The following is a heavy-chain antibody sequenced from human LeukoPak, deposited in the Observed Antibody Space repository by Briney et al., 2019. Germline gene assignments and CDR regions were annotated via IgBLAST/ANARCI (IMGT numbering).Heavy chain of an antibody. D-gene: IGHD3-22*01. CDR2: IYYSGST. V-gene: IGHV4-39*07. CDR3: ARERIPKYYYDSSGYYYK. Sequence: SETLSLTCTVSGGSISSSSYYWGWIRQPPGKGLEWIGSIYYSGSTYYNPSLKSRVTISVDTSKNQFSLKLSSVTAADTAMYYCARERIPKYYYDSSGYYYKWGQGTLVTVSS. CDR1: GGSISSSSYY. J-gene: IGHJ4*02.